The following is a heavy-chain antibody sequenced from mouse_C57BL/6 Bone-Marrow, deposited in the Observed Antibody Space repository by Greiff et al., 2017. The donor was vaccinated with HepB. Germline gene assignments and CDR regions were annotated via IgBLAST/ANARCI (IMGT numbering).Heavy chain of an antibody. CDR3: ARYYGSSYYYAMDY. V-gene: IGHV1-63*01. CDR2: IYPGGGYT. CDR1: GYTFTNYW. Sequence: VKLQESGAELVRPGTSVKMSCKASGYTFTNYWIGWAKQRPGHGLEWIGDIYPGGGYTNYNEKFKGKATMTADKSSSTAYMQFSSLTSEDSAIYYCARYYGSSYYYAMDYWGQGTSVTVSS. J-gene: IGHJ4*01. D-gene: IGHD1-1*01.